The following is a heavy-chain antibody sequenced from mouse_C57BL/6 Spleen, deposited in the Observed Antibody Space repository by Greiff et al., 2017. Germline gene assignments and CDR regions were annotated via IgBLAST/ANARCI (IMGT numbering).Heavy chain of an antibody. J-gene: IGHJ1*03. CDR2: IYPGSGST. CDR3: ARGLWDYEANFDV. V-gene: IGHV1-55*01. D-gene: IGHD1-1*01. CDR1: GYTFTSYW. Sequence: QVQLKQPGAELVKPGASVKMSCKASGYTFTSYWITWVKQRPGQGLEWIGDIYPGSGSTNYNEKFKSKATLTVDTSSSTAYMQLSSLTSEDSAVYYCARGLWDYEANFDVWGTGTTVTVSS.